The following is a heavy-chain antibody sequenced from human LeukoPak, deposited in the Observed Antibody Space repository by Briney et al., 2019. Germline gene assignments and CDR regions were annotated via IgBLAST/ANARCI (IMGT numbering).Heavy chain of an antibody. CDR3: AKWGDYDVLTGYYDSDY. Sequence: GGSLRLSCAAAGFTFSNYSMSWVRQAPGKGLEWVSAVSGRDTSTYYTDSVKGRFTISRDNSKNTLYLQMNSLSAEDTAIYYCAKWGDYDVLTGYYDSDYWGQGTLVTVSS. J-gene: IGHJ4*02. CDR1: GFTFSNYS. D-gene: IGHD3-9*01. CDR2: VSGRDTST. V-gene: IGHV3-23*01.